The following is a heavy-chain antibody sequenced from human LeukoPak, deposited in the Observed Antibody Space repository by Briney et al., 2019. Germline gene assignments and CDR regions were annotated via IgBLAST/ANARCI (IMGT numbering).Heavy chain of an antibody. D-gene: IGHD5-18*01. Sequence: ASVKVSSKASGYTFTSYDINWVRQATAQGLEWMGWMNPNSGNTAYAQKFQGRVTITRNTSISTAYMELSSLRSEDTAVYYCARHHSYGFDYWGQGTLVTVSS. J-gene: IGHJ4*02. CDR3: ARHHSYGFDY. V-gene: IGHV1-8*03. CDR2: MNPNSGNT. CDR1: GYTFTSYD.